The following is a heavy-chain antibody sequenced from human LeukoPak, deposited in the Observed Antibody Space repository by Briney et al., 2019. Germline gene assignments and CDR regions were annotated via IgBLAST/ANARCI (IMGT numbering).Heavy chain of an antibody. Sequence: LETLSLTCTVSGGSISSYYWSWIRQPPGKGLGWMGYIYYSGSTNYNPSLKSRATISVDTSKNQFSLKLSSVTAADTDVYYCARGVGYDSFDYWGQGTLVTVSS. CDR1: GGSISSYY. CDR3: ARGVGYDSFDY. CDR2: IYYSGST. J-gene: IGHJ4*02. V-gene: IGHV4-59*01. D-gene: IGHD5-12*01.